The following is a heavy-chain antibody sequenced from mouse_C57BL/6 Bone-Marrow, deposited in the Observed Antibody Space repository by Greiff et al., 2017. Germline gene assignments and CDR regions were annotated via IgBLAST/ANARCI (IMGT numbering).Heavy chain of an antibody. V-gene: IGHV1-42*01. CDR1: GYSFTGYY. J-gene: IGHJ3*01. CDR3: ARSGYYGFAY. D-gene: IGHD2-3*01. CDR2: INPSTGGT. Sequence: EVQGVESGPELVKPGASVKISCKASGYSFTGYYMNWVKQSPEKSLEWIGEINPSTGGTTYNQKFKAKATLTVDKSSSTAYMQLKSLTSEDSAVYYCARSGYYGFAYWGQGTLVTVSA.